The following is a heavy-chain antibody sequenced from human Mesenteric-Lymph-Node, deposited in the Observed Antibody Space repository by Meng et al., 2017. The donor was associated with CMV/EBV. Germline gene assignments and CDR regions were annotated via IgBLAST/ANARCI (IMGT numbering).Heavy chain of an antibody. D-gene: IGHD2-2*01. CDR1: GFTFSSYG. CDR2: IRYDGSNK. J-gene: IGHJ6*02. V-gene: IGHV3-30*02. Sequence: GESLKISCAASGFTFSSYGMHWVRQAPGKGLEWVAFIRYDGSNKYYADSVKGRFTISRDNSKNTLYLQMNSLRAEDTAVFYCAKVGPCRRTNCPYYYSAMDVWGQGTTVTVSS. CDR3: AKVGPCRRTNCPYYYSAMDV.